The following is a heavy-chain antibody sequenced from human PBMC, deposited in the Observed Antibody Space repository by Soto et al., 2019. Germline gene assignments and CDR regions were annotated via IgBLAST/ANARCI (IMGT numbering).Heavy chain of an antibody. CDR1: GFNFRKFA. CDR2: MSERSGPP. Sequence: ELQLVESGGGLVQPGGSLRLSCAASGFNFRKFAMSWVRQAPGKGLEWVSGMSERSGPPLYADSVKGRFTISSDNSKSTLYLEMINLRPEDTAVYYCAKDQDNTDYFWTFDLWGRGTPVTVAS. V-gene: IGHV3-23*04. J-gene: IGHJ2*01. CDR3: AKDQDNTDYFWTFDL. D-gene: IGHD4-17*01.